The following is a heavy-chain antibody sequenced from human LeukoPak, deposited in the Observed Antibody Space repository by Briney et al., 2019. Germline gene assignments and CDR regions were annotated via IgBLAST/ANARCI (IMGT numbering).Heavy chain of an antibody. CDR3: TTTNY. D-gene: IGHD2-2*01. J-gene: IGHJ4*02. Sequence: GGSLKLSCAASGFAFSGSTMHWVRQASGKGLQRVGCIRSKVNSYATAYAASVKGRFTIARDDSKKTAYLQMNRLKTEDTAVYYCTTTNYWGQGTLVTVSS. V-gene: IGHV3-73*01. CDR1: GFAFSGST. CDR2: IRSKVNSYAT.